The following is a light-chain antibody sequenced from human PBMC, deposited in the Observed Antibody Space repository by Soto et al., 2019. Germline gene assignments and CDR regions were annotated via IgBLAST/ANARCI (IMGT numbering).Light chain of an antibody. V-gene: IGKV3-20*01. Sequence: EIVLTQSPGTLSLSPGERSTLSCSASQILDRNYLAWYQQKPGQAPKIIIFGASGRATGIPDRFSGSGSGTDSTLTISRLEPDDFAVYYCQHYGSLSWTFGQGTKVDIK. CDR1: QILDRNY. CDR2: GAS. J-gene: IGKJ1*01. CDR3: QHYGSLSWT.